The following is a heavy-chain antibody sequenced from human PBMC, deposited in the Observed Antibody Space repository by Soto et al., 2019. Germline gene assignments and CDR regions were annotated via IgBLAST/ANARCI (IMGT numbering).Heavy chain of an antibody. CDR2: INHSGST. J-gene: IGHJ4*02. CDR1: GGSFSGYY. CDR3: ARRADIVTTIGLDY. Sequence: QVQLQQWGAGLLKPSETLSLTCAVYGGSFSGYYWSWIRQPPGKGLEWIGEINHSGSTNYNPSLKSRVTISVDTSKNQFSLKLSSVTAADTALYYCARRADIVTTIGLDYWGQGTLVTVSS. V-gene: IGHV4-34*01. D-gene: IGHD5-12*01.